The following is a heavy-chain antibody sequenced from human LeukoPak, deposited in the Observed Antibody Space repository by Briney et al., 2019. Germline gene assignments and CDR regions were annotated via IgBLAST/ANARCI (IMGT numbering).Heavy chain of an antibody. Sequence: SETLSLTCTVSGGSISSGGYYWSWIRQPPGKGLEWIGYIYYSGSTKYNPSLKSRVSISVDTSKNQFSLNLSSVTAADTAVYYCARAVITFGVPVAKGFDCWGQGALVTVSS. J-gene: IGHJ4*02. D-gene: IGHD3-16*01. V-gene: IGHV4-61*08. CDR3: ARAVITFGVPVAKGFDC. CDR1: GGSISSGGYY. CDR2: IYYSGST.